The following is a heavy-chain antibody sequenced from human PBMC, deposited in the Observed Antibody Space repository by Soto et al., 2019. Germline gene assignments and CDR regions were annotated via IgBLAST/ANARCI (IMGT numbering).Heavy chain of an antibody. V-gene: IGHV4-4*02. CDR2: IYHSGST. CDR1: SGSISSSNW. D-gene: IGHD3-3*01. CDR3: ARVSTRYDFWSGYYLDY. J-gene: IGHJ4*02. Sequence: PSETLSLTCAVSSGSISSSNWWSWVRQPPGKGLEWIGEIYHSGSTNYNPSLKSRVTISVDKSKNQFSLKLSSVTAADTAVYYCARVSTRYDFWSGYYLDYWGQGTLVTVS.